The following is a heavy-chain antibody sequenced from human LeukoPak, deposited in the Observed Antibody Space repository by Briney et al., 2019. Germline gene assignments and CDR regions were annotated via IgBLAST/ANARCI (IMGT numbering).Heavy chain of an antibody. CDR3: VKGVEGAMVFGGDY. J-gene: IGHJ4*02. CDR1: GFTFSSYA. D-gene: IGHD3/OR15-3a*01. Sequence: GGSLRLSCSASGFTFSSYAMHWVRQAPGKGLEYVSAISSNGGSTYYADSVKGRFTISRDNSKNTLYLQMSSLRAEDTAVCYCVKGVEGAMVFGGDYWGQGTLVTVSS. V-gene: IGHV3-64D*06. CDR2: ISSNGGST.